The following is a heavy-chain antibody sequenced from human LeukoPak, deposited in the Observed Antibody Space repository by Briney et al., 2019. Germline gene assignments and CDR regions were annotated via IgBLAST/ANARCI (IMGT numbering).Heavy chain of an antibody. CDR1: GFTFDDYA. CDR2: ISWNSNTL. V-gene: IGHV3-9*01. Sequence: GGSLRLSCAGPGFTFDDYAMHWVRQAPGKGLEWVSGISWNSNTLASADSVKGRFTISRDNAKDSLYLQMNSLRVEDTALYYCAKGLAYCSGGSQLGPCGMDVWGQGTTVTVSS. CDR3: AKGLAYCSGGSQLGPCGMDV. J-gene: IGHJ6*02. D-gene: IGHD2-15*01.